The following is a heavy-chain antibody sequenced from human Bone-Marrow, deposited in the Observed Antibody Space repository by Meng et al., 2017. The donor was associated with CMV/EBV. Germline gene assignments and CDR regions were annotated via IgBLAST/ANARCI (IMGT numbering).Heavy chain of an antibody. D-gene: IGHD3-3*01. V-gene: IGHV4-34*01. CDR3: AKKGLRFLEILSVGWFEP. Sequence: SEPLSLTCAVYGGSFSGYFWSWIRQSPGKGLEWIGEINHSGSTNYNPSLKSRLTMSVDASKNQFSLRLSSVTAADTAVYYCAKKGLRFLEILSVGWFEPWGQGTLVTVSS. J-gene: IGHJ5*02. CDR2: INHSGST. CDR1: GGSFSGYF.